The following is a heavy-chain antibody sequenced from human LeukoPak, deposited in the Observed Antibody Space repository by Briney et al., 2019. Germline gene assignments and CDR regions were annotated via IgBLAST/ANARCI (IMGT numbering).Heavy chain of an antibody. CDR2: ISGSGDTT. V-gene: IGHV3-23*01. D-gene: IGHD6-19*01. J-gene: IGHJ4*02. CDR3: AKDCQPPRAVAGTAFDY. CDR1: GFTFRSYA. Sequence: GGSLRLSCAASGFTFRSYAMNWVRQAPGKGLEWVSGISGSGDTTYYADSVKGRFTISRDNSQNTLYLQMNSLRAEDTAVYYCAKDCQPPRAVAGTAFDYWGQGTLVTVSS.